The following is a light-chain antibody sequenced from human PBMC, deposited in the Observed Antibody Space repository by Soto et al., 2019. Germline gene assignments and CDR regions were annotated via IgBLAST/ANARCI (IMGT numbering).Light chain of an antibody. J-gene: IGKJ1*01. CDR3: QQYGSSPGT. Sequence: EIVLTQSPGTLSLSPGERATLSCRASQSVRDSYLAWYQQKPGQAPSLLIYDTSTRATGIPDRFIGSESGTDFALTISRVEPEDFAMYFCQQYGSSPGTFGQGTKVEIK. V-gene: IGKV3-20*01. CDR1: QSVRDSY. CDR2: DTS.